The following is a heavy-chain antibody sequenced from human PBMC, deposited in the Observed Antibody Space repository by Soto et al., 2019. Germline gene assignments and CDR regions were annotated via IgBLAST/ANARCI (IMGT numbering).Heavy chain of an antibody. CDR2: IYYSGST. CDR3: ARQELVVVPAAMEYDWCDP. Sequence: QLQLQESGPGLVKPSETLSLTCTVPGGSISSSSYYWGWIRQPPGKGLEWIGSIYYSGSTYYNPSLNSRVKRSVDTSKNQFSLTQSSVTAADTAVYYWARQELVVVPAAMEYDWCDPWGQGTLVTVSS. V-gene: IGHV4-39*01. CDR1: GGSISSSSYY. D-gene: IGHD2-2*01. J-gene: IGHJ5*02.